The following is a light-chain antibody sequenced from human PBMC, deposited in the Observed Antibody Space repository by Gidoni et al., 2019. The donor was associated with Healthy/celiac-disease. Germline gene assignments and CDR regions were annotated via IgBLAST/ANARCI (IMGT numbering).Light chain of an antibody. Sequence: IQMTQSPSSLSASVGDRVTITCRANQSISSYLNWYQQKPGKASKLLIYAASSLQSGVPSRFSGRGSGTDFTLTNGSLQPEDFATYYCQQSYSTPRTFGQGTKVEIK. J-gene: IGKJ1*01. CDR3: QQSYSTPRT. V-gene: IGKV1-39*01. CDR1: QSISSY. CDR2: AAS.